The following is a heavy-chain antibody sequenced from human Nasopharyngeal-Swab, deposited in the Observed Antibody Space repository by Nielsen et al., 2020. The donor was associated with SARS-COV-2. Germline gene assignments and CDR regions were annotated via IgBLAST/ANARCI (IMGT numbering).Heavy chain of an antibody. Sequence: ASVKVSCKASGYIFTSYGISWVRQAPGQGLEWMGWISPYNGNTNYAQKLQGRVTMTTDKSTSTAYMELSSLRSEDTAVYYCARGIQLWFPLDYWGQGTLVTVSS. CDR2: ISPYNGNT. CDR3: ARGIQLWFPLDY. CDR1: GYIFTSYG. D-gene: IGHD5-18*01. J-gene: IGHJ4*02. V-gene: IGHV1-18*04.